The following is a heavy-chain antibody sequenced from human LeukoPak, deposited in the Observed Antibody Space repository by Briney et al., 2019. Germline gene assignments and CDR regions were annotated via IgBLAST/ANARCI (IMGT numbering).Heavy chain of an antibody. CDR1: GSSFTTYW. D-gene: IGHD2-21*01. Sequence: GESLKISCKASGSSFTTYWIGWVRQMPGKGLEWMGIIYPGDSDTRYSPSFQGQVTISADKSISTAYLQWNSLKASDTAIYYCARRSQILWWLDVWGKGTTVTVSS. CDR3: ARRSQILWWLDV. J-gene: IGHJ6*04. V-gene: IGHV5-51*01. CDR2: IYPGDSDT.